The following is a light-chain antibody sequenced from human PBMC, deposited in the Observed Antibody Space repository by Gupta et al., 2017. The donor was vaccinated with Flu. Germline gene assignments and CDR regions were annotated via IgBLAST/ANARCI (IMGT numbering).Light chain of an antibody. Sequence: PVTLGQPASISCRSIQSLVYSDGNTHLNWFQHRPGLSPRRLIYEVSNRDYGVPHRFSGRGSCTDFTLKSRRGEPENVGVYYGKNGKLPPTFSQGTKMDIK. CDR2: EVS. J-gene: IGKJ2*01. CDR3: KNGKLPPT. CDR1: QSLVYSDGNTH. V-gene: IGKV2-30*01.